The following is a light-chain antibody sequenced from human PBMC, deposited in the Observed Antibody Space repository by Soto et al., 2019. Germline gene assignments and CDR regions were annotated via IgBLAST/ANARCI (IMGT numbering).Light chain of an antibody. J-gene: IGKJ4*01. CDR3: QQYDNLRGLT. Sequence: DIQMTQSPSSLSASVGDRVTITCQASQDISNYLNWYQQKPGKAPKLLIYDASNLETGVPSRFSGSGSGTDFTFTISCLQPEDIATYYCQQYDNLRGLTFGGGTKVEIK. V-gene: IGKV1-33*01. CDR1: QDISNY. CDR2: DAS.